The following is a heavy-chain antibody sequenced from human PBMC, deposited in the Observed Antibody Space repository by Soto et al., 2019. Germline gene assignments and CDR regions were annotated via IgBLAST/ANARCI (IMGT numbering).Heavy chain of an antibody. CDR1: GFPFSDYA. CDR3: ARVGRPQHLLTGFDN. D-gene: IGHD3-16*01. Sequence: QVQLVESGGGVVQPGWSLRLSCVPSGFPFSDYAMHWVRQAPGKGLEWVAVIRTDGSNRYYADSVKGRFTISRDISKNTLYLQMSSLRDDDTAVYFCARVGRPQHLLTGFDNWGQGTLVTVSS. J-gene: IGHJ5*02. CDR2: IRTDGSNR. V-gene: IGHV3-33*01.